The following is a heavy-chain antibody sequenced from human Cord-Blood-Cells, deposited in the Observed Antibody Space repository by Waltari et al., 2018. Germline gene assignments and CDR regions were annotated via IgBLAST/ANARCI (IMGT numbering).Heavy chain of an antibody. Sequence: QVQLVESGGGVVQPGRSLRLSCAASGFTFSSYAMHWVRQAPGKGLGWVAVISNDGSNKYYADSVKGRLTISRDNSKNTLYLQMNSLRAEDTAVYYCARAYSSSSGDFDLWGRGTLVTVSS. CDR3: ARAYSSSSGDFDL. J-gene: IGHJ2*01. D-gene: IGHD6-6*01. V-gene: IGHV3-30-3*01. CDR1: GFTFSSYA. CDR2: ISNDGSNK.